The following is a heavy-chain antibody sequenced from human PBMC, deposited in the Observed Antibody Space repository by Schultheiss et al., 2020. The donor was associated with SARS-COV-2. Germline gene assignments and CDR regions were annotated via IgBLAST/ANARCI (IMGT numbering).Heavy chain of an antibody. J-gene: IGHJ4*02. V-gene: IGHV1-18*01. CDR2: ISAYNGNT. CDR3: AKEPYSTMIEVDSDY. CDR1: GYTFTSYG. D-gene: IGHD3-22*01. Sequence: ASVKVSCKASGYTFTSYGISWVRQAPGQGLEWMGWISAYNGNTNYAQKLQGRVTMTTDTSTSTAYMELRSLRSDDTAVYHCAKEPYSTMIEVDSDYWGQGTLVTVSS.